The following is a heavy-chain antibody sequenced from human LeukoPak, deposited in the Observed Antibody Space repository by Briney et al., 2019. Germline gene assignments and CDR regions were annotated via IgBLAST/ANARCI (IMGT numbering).Heavy chain of an antibody. Sequence: GGSLRLFCAASGFTFSSYAMSWIRQAPGKGLEWVSGISGSGGNTYYADSVKGRFTISRDKSKNTLYLQMNSLRAEDTAVYYCAKVASTIGTYYFDYWGQGTLVTVSS. CDR1: GFTFSSYA. D-gene: IGHD5/OR15-5a*01. CDR2: ISGSGGNT. V-gene: IGHV3-23*01. J-gene: IGHJ4*02. CDR3: AKVASTIGTYYFDY.